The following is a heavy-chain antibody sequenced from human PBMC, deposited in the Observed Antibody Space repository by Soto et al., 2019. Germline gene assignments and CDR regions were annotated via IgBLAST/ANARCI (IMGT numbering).Heavy chain of an antibody. CDR2: MNPNNGDT. CDR1: GYTFTSYD. D-gene: IGHD2-2*01. CDR3: AKSRDAYNFYFYYGMDV. Sequence: QVQLVQSGAEVKKPGASVKVSCKTSGYTFTSYDINWVRQATGQGLEWMAWMNPNNGDTGYAPKFQGRVTLTKNTSISTAYMELSSLTSEDTAVYYCAKSRDAYNFYFYYGMDVWGQGTTVTVSS. V-gene: IGHV1-8*01. J-gene: IGHJ6*02.